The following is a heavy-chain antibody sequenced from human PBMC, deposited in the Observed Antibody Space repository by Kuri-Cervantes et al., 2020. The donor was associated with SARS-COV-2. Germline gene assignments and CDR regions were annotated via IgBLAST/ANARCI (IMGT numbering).Heavy chain of an antibody. CDR1: GGTFSSYA. V-gene: IGHV1-69*13. Sequence: SVKVSCKASGGTFSSYAISWVRQAPGQGLEWMGGIIPIFGTANYAQKFQGRVTITADESTSTAYMELSSLGPEDTAVYYCARVEGVDYGEYYFDYWGQGTLVTVSS. D-gene: IGHD4-17*01. CDR3: ARVEGVDYGEYYFDY. J-gene: IGHJ4*02. CDR2: IIPIFGTA.